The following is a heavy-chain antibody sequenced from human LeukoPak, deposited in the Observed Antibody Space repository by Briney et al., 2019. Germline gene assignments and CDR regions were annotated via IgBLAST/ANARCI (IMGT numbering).Heavy chain of an antibody. CDR3: ARSDAPMDKHFDY. CDR1: GFAFSDYN. CDR2: ITNWSGTI. Sequence: GGSLRLSCAASGFAFSDYNMNWVRQAPGKGLEWVSYITNWSGTIYYADSVKDRFTISRDNVKNSLYLQMNSLRAEDTAVYYCARSDAPMDKHFDYWGQGTLVTVSS. V-gene: IGHV3-48*04. J-gene: IGHJ4*02. D-gene: IGHD3-10*01.